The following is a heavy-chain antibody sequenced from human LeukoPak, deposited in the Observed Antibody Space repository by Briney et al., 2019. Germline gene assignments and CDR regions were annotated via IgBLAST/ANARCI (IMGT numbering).Heavy chain of an antibody. CDR1: GFTVSSNY. V-gene: IGHV3-53*01. CDR3: AREDYYDSSGYPY. CDR2: IYSGGST. D-gene: IGHD3-22*01. J-gene: IGHJ4*02. Sequence: QPGASLILSCAASGFTVSSNYMSWVRHAPGKGLEWVSVIYSGGSTYYADSVKGRFTISRDNSKNTLYLQMNSLRAEDTAVYYCAREDYYDSSGYPYWGQGTLVTVSS.